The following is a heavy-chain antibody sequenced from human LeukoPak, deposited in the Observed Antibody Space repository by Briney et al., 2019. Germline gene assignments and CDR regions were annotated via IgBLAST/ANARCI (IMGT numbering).Heavy chain of an antibody. Sequence: PGGSLRLSCAASGFTFSNAWMSWVRQAPGRGLEWIGSIYHSGSTYYNPSLKSRVTISVDTSKNQFSLKLSSVTAADTAVYYCARHRSTGRGAFDIWGQGTMVTVSS. CDR3: ARHRSTGRGAFDI. CDR1: GFTFSNAW. J-gene: IGHJ3*02. CDR2: IYHSGST. D-gene: IGHD3-10*01. V-gene: IGHV4-38-2*01.